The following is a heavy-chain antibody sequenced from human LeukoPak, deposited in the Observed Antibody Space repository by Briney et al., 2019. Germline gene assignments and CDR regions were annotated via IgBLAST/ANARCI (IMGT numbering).Heavy chain of an antibody. CDR1: GGSISSSSYY. J-gene: IGHJ6*03. V-gene: IGHV4-39*01. D-gene: IGHD4-23*01. CDR2: IYYSGST. Sequence: SETLSLTCTVSGGSISSSSYYWGWIRQPPGKGLEWIGSIYYSGSTYYNPSLKSRVTISVDTSKNQFSLKLSSVTAADTAVYYCASFHGGNLLRPYYYYMDVWGIGTTVTVSS. CDR3: ASFHGGNLLRPYYYYMDV.